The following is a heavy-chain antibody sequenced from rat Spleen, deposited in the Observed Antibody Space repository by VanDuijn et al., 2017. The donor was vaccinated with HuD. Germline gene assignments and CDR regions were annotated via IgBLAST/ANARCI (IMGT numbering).Heavy chain of an antibody. CDR1: GFTFNNYW. CDR3: TRDYYSSSPNWFAY. D-gene: IGHD1-2*01. CDR2: ITNTGGSI. V-gene: IGHV5-31*01. Sequence: EVQLVESGGGLVQPGRSLKLSCVGSGFTFNNYWMSWIRQAPGKGLEWVASITNTGGSIYYPDSVKGRITISRDNAQNTLYLQMHSLRSEDTATYYCTRDYYSSSPNWFAYWGQGTLVTVSS. J-gene: IGHJ3*01.